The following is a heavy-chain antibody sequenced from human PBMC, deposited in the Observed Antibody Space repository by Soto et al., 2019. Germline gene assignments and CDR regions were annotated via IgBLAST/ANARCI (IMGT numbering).Heavy chain of an antibody. CDR2: ISYDGSNK. J-gene: IGHJ5*02. CDR3: ARGYSSSWYEVGWFDP. V-gene: IGHV3-30-3*01. Sequence: QVQLVESGGGVVQPGRSLRLSCAASGFTFSSYAMHWVRQAPGKGLEWVAVISYDGSNKYYADSVKGRFTISRDNSKNTLDLQMNSLRAEDTAVYYCARGYSSSWYEVGWFDPWGQGTLVTVSS. CDR1: GFTFSSYA. D-gene: IGHD6-13*01.